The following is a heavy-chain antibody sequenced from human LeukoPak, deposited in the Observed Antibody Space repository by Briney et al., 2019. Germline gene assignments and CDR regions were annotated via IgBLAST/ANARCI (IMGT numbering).Heavy chain of an antibody. CDR3: ARAPAGWYGCDY. Sequence: PGGSLXLSCGASGFTFSSYLMHWVRQAPGKGLEWVSRIYSDGSTTTYADSVKGRFTISRDNAKNTLYLQMNSLRVEDTAVYYCARAPAGWYGCDYWGQGTLVTVSS. CDR2: IYSDGSTT. J-gene: IGHJ4*02. CDR1: GFTFSSYL. D-gene: IGHD6-19*01. V-gene: IGHV3-74*01.